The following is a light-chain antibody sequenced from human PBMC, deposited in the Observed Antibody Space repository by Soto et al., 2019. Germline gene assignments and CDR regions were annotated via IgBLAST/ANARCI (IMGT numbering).Light chain of an antibody. CDR2: GAS. CDR3: QQYGSSPPSIT. V-gene: IGKV3-20*01. J-gene: IGKJ5*01. CDR1: QSVSSN. Sequence: EIVMTQSPSTLSVSPGERATLSCRASQSVSSNLALYQQKPGQAPRLLIYGASNRATGIPARFSGSGSGTDFTHTISRLEPEDFAVYYCQQYGSSPPSITFGQGTRLEIK.